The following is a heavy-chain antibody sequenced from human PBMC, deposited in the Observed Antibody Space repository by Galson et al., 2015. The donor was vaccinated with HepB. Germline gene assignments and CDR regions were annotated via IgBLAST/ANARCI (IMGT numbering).Heavy chain of an antibody. J-gene: IGHJ4*02. V-gene: IGHV3-23*01. CDR3: AKELTQWLVPHFFDS. D-gene: IGHD6-19*01. Sequence: SLRLSCAASGFTFSSYDMSWVRQAPGKGLEWVSAISGSGGNTYYADSVKGRFTISRDNSKNALYLQMNSLRAEDTAVYYCAKELTQWLVPHFFDSWGQGTLVTVSS. CDR2: ISGSGGNT. CDR1: GFTFSSYD.